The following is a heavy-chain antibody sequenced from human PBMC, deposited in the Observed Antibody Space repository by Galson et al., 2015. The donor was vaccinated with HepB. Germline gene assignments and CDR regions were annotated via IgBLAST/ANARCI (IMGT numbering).Heavy chain of an antibody. CDR2: MSYDGSNI. J-gene: IGHJ4*02. CDR3: ARDERWTDASLVDY. CDR1: GFIFSHHA. V-gene: IGHV3-30-3*01. D-gene: IGHD3/OR15-3a*01. Sequence: SLRLSCAVSGFIFSHHAFHWVRQAPGKGLEWVTFMSYDGSNIYYADSVKGRFTISRDNSKSTLYLQMNSLRAEDTAVYYCARDERWTDASLVDYWGQGTLVTVSS.